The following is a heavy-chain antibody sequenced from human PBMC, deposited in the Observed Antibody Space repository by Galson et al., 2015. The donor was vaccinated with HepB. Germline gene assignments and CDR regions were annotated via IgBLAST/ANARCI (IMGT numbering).Heavy chain of an antibody. J-gene: IGHJ4*02. CDR2: IYHSGDV. CDR3: ARDWIRDGASYYFDY. CDR1: GGSIRTEDW. D-gene: IGHD5-24*01. V-gene: IGHV4/OR15-8*02. Sequence: ETLSLTCVVSGGSIRTEDWWSWVRQSPGKRLEWLGQIYHSGDVNYNPSPKSRVIMSVDTSKNQFSLRLNSVTAADTAIYYCARDWIRDGASYYFDYWGQGTLVTVSS.